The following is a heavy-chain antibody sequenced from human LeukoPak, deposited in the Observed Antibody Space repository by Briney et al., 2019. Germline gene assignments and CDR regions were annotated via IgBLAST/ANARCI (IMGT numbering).Heavy chain of an antibody. CDR3: ARLSGGR. CDR2: INHSGST. J-gene: IGHJ4*02. D-gene: IGHD2-15*01. V-gene: IGHV4-59*08. CDR1: GGSICSEL. Sequence: SETLLLTCTVSGGSICSELWSWIRQPPGKGLEWIGYINHSGSTNYNPSLKSRVSISVDTSKNQFSLKLSSVTAADTAVYYCARLSGGRWGQGRQVGVSS.